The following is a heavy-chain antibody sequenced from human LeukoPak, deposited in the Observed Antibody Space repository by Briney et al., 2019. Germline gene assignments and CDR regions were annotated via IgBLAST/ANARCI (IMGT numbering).Heavy chain of an antibody. V-gene: IGHV3-21*01. D-gene: IGHD5-18*01. Sequence: PGGSLGLSCAASGFTFSSYSMNWVRQAPGKGLEWVSSISSSSSYIYYADSVKGRFTISRDNAKNSLYLQMNSLRAEDTAVYYCARDQGGYSYTFDYWGQGTLVTVSS. J-gene: IGHJ4*02. CDR3: ARDQGGYSYTFDY. CDR1: GFTFSSYS. CDR2: ISSSSSYI.